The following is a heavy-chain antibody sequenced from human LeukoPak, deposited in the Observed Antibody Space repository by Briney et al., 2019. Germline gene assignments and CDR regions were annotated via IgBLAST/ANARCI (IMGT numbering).Heavy chain of an antibody. CDR2: IYYGGST. V-gene: IGHV4-31*03. Sequence: KSSQTLSLTCTVSGGSISSGGYYWSWIRQHPGKGLEWIGYIYYGGSTYYNPSLKSRVTISVDTSKNQFSLKLSSVTAADTAVYYCARLPITIFGVVNGVIDYWGQGTLVTVSS. CDR1: GGSISSGGYY. D-gene: IGHD3-3*01. CDR3: ARLPITIFGVVNGVIDY. J-gene: IGHJ4*02.